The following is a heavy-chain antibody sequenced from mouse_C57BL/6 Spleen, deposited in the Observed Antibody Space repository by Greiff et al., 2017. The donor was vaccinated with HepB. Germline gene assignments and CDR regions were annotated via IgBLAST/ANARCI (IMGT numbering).Heavy chain of an antibody. CDR2: INPNNGGT. J-gene: IGHJ4*01. V-gene: IGHV1-18*01. Sequence: EVQLVESGPELVKPGASVKIPCKASGYTFTDYNMDWVKQSHGKSLEWIGDINPNNGGTIYNQKFKGKATLTVDKSSSTAYMALRSLTSEDTAVYYCARGDSAMDYWGQGTSVTVSS. CDR3: ARGDSAMDY. CDR1: GYTFTDYN.